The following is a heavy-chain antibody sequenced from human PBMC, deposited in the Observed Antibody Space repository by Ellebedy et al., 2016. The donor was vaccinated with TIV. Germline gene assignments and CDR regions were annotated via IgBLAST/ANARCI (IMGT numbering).Heavy chain of an antibody. J-gene: IGHJ4*02. D-gene: IGHD3-22*01. CDR1: GYTFTAYP. V-gene: IGHV1-2*06. Sequence: ASVKVSCKASGYTFTAYPMNWVRQAPGQGLEWMGRINPNSGDTTYAQKFLGRVTLTRDTSISTAYMELSRLRSDDTAVYYCARAYYYDSIAYYFDSWGQGTLVTVSS. CDR2: INPNSGDT. CDR3: ARAYYYDSIAYYFDS.